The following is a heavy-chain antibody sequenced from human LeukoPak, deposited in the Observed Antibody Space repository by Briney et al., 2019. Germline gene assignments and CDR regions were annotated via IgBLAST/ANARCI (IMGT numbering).Heavy chain of an antibody. CDR3: SRSSGWYSDDYFDY. Sequence: ASVKVSCQASGYTFTGYYMHWVRQAPGQGLEWMGWINPNSCGTHYAQKFQGWVTITRDTFISTAYMELSRLRSDDTAVYYCSRSSGWYSDDYFDYWGQGTLVTVSS. D-gene: IGHD6-19*01. CDR1: GYTFTGYY. CDR2: INPNSCGT. J-gene: IGHJ4*02. V-gene: IGHV1-2*04.